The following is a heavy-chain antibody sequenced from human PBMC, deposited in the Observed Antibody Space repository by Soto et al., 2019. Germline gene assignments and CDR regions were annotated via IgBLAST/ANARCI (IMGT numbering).Heavy chain of an antibody. Sequence: QVQLVQSGAEVKKPGSSVKVSCKASGGTFSSYAISWVRQAPGQGLEWMGGIIPIFGTANYAQKFQGRVTITADESKSTAYMELSSLRSEDTAVYYCARAPNDILTGYLANYYYGMDVWGQGTTVTVSS. CDR2: IIPIFGTA. D-gene: IGHD3-9*01. V-gene: IGHV1-69*01. CDR3: ARAPNDILTGYLANYYYGMDV. J-gene: IGHJ6*02. CDR1: GGTFSSYA.